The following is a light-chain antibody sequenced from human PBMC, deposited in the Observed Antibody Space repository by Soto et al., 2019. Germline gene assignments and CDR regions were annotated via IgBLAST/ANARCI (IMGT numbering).Light chain of an antibody. J-gene: IGKJ4*01. V-gene: IGKV3-15*01. CDR3: HQYNTWPLT. CDR1: QNIRGN. CDR2: DAS. Sequence: EIVMTQSPATLSVSPGGRATLYCRASQNIRGNLAWYQQKPGHPPTLIVSDASTRARNIPARFNGSGSGTEFTLAISSLQSEDVAVYYCHQYNTWPLTLGGGTKVDIK.